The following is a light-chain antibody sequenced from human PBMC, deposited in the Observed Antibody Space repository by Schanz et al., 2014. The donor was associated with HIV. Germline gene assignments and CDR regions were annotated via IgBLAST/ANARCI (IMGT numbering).Light chain of an antibody. Sequence: QSVLTQPPSASGTPGQRVTISCSGSSSNIGSNTVNWYQQLPGTAPKLLIYSNNQRPSGVPDRFSGSKSGTSASLAISGLRSEDEAHYYCAAWDDSLSGQVFGGGTKLTVL. CDR2: SNN. J-gene: IGLJ3*02. CDR3: AAWDDSLSGQV. V-gene: IGLV1-44*01. CDR1: SSNIGSNT.